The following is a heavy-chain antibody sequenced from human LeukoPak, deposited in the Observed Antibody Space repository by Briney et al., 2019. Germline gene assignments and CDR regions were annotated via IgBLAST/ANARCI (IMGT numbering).Heavy chain of an antibody. Sequence: PSETLSLTCAVYGGSFSGYYWSWIRQPPGKGLEWIGEINHRGSTNYNPSLKSRVTISVDTSKNQFSLKLSSVTAADTAVYYCARARGYYGSGSQGGYWGQGTLVTVSS. CDR1: GGSFSGYY. J-gene: IGHJ4*02. V-gene: IGHV4-34*01. CDR2: INHRGST. CDR3: ARARGYYGSGSQGGY. D-gene: IGHD3-10*01.